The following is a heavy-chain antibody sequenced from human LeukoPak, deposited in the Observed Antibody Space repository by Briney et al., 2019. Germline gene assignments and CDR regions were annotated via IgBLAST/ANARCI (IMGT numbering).Heavy chain of an antibody. CDR2: INHSGST. CDR3: ASSVGNILTGYPDS. CDR1: GGSFSGYY. V-gene: IGHV4-34*01. D-gene: IGHD3-9*01. J-gene: IGHJ5*01. Sequence: SETLSLTCAVYGGSFSGYYWSWIRQPPGKGLEWIGEINHSGSTNYNPSLKSRVTISVDTSKNQFSLKLSSVTAADTAVYYCASSVGNILTGYPDSWGQGTLVTVSS.